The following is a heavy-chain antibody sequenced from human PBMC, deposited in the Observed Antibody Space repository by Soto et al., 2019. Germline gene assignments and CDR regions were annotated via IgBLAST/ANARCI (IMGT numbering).Heavy chain of an antibody. CDR3: ARGCIGATTHLCY. CDR2: INPYNGNT. V-gene: IGHV1-18*01. D-gene: IGHD4-17*01. J-gene: IGHJ4*02. Sequence: VASVKVSCKASGYTFNTYGITWVRQAPGQGLEWMGWINPYNGNTKFAQKVQDRVVMTTDTSTSTAYMELASLRSDDTAVYYCARGCIGATTHLCYWGQGTLVTVSS. CDR1: GYTFNTYG.